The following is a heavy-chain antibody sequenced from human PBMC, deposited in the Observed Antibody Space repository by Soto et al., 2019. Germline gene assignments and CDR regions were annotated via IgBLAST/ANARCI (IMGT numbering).Heavy chain of an antibody. CDR2: IYSGGST. CDR1: GFTVSSNY. CDR3: AREKYDSSGYDNY. Sequence: VGSLRLSCAASGFTVSSNYMSWVRQAPGKGLEWVSVIYSGGSTYYADSVKGRFTISRDNSKNTLYLQMNSLRAEDTAVYYCAREKYDSSGYDNYWVQGTLVTVSS. J-gene: IGHJ4*02. V-gene: IGHV3-53*01. D-gene: IGHD3-22*01.